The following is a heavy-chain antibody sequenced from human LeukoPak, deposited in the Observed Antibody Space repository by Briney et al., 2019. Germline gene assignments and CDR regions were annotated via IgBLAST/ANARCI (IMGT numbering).Heavy chain of an antibody. V-gene: IGHV3-11*01. J-gene: IGHJ3*02. CDR2: ISSSGSTI. CDR3: ARDPYSGYDINDAFDI. CDR1: GFTFSDYY. D-gene: IGHD5-12*01. Sequence: GGSLRLSRAASGFTFSDYYMSWIRQAPGKGLEWVSYISSSGSTIYYADSVKGRFTISRDNAKNSLYLQMNSLRAEDTAVYYCARDPYSGYDINDAFDIWGQGTMVTVSS.